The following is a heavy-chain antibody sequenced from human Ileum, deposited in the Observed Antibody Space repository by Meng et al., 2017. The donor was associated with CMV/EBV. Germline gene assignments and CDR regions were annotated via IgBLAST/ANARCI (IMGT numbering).Heavy chain of an antibody. CDR3: AKQDAEYYFDY. D-gene: IGHD1/OR15-1a*01. CDR1: GFSFNTYW. J-gene: IGHJ4*02. Sequence: GESLKISCGVSGFSFNTYWMSWVRQAPGKGLEWVANIKEDGSEKHYVDSVKGRFIISRDNAKNSLYLQMNSLRADDTAIYYCAKQDAEYYFDYWGQGTQVTVSS. V-gene: IGHV3-7*01. CDR2: IKEDGSEK.